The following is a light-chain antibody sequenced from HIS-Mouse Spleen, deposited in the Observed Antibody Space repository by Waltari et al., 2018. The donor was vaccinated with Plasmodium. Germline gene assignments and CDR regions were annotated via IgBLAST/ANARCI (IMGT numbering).Light chain of an antibody. V-gene: IGLV2-11*01. CDR1: SSYVWGFYL. CDR3: CSYAGSYTWV. CDR2: DVS. Sequence: QSALTQPPPVSGSPGQSVTISCTGTSSYVWGFYLVPWFKPHPGKGPKLLIYDVSKRPSGVPDRFAGSKSGNTASLTISGLQAEDEADYYCCSYAGSYTWVFGGGTKLTVL. J-gene: IGLJ3*02.